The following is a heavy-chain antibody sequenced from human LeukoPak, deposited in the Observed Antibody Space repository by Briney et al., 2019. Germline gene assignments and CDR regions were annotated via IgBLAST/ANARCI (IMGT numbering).Heavy chain of an antibody. Sequence: PGGSLRLSCAASGFTFDDYAMHWVRQAPGKGLEWVSGISWNSGSIGYADSVKGRFTISRDNAKNSLYLQMNSLRAEDTAVYYCAKEMHGSGSQTLDYWGQGTLVTVSS. D-gene: IGHD3-10*01. CDR2: ISWNSGSI. V-gene: IGHV3-9*01. CDR1: GFTFDDYA. CDR3: AKEMHGSGSQTLDY. J-gene: IGHJ4*02.